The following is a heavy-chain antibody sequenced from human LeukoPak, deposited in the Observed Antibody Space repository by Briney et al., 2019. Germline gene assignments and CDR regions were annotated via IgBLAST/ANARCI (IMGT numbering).Heavy chain of an antibody. V-gene: IGHV1-24*01. CDR1: GYTLTELS. Sequence: ASVKVSCKVSGYTLTELSMHWARQAPGKGLEWMGGFDPEDGETIYAQKFQGRVTMTEDTSTDTAYMELSSLRSEDTAVYYCATVNCYDSSGYSIYWYFDLWGRGTLVTVSS. CDR3: ATVNCYDSSGYSIYWYFDL. CDR2: FDPEDGET. D-gene: IGHD3-22*01. J-gene: IGHJ2*01.